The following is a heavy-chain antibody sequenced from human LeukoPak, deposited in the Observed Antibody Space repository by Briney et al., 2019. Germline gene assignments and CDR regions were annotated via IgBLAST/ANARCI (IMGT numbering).Heavy chain of an antibody. CDR2: INPKSGAT. CDR1: GYTFTSYY. V-gene: IGHV1-2*02. D-gene: IGHD2-21*02. J-gene: IGHJ3*02. Sequence: ASVKVSCKASGYTFTSYYMHWVRQAPGQGLEWMGWINPKSGATKYAQKFQGRVTLTSDTSISTAYMELNSPRSDDTAVYYCARGLGFIVVVTSSPDAFDIWGQGTMVTVSS. CDR3: ARGLGFIVVVTSSPDAFDI.